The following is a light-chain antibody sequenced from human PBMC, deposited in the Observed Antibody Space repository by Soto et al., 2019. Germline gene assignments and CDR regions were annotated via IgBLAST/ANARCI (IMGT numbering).Light chain of an antibody. Sequence: QPVLTQPPSVSGAPGQRVTISCSVSSSNIGAGYDVHWYQQLPGTAPKFLIYGNSNRPSGVPDRFSGSKSGTSASLAITGLQAEDEADYYCQSYDSSLSGSVFGGGTKVTVL. V-gene: IGLV1-40*01. CDR2: GNS. CDR3: QSYDSSLSGSV. J-gene: IGLJ3*02. CDR1: SSNIGAGYD.